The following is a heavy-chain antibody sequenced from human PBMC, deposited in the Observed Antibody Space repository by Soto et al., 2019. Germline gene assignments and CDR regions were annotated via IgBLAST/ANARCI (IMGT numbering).Heavy chain of an antibody. Sequence: GGSLRLSCAASGFTFSSYGMHWVRQAPGKGLEWVAVISYDGSNKYYADSVKGRFTISRDNSKNTLYLQMNSLRAEDTAVYYCAKEGGVVVAAQRFDYWGQGTLVTVSS. J-gene: IGHJ4*02. D-gene: IGHD6-19*01. CDR2: ISYDGSNK. CDR3: AKEGGVVVAAQRFDY. V-gene: IGHV3-30*18. CDR1: GFTFSSYG.